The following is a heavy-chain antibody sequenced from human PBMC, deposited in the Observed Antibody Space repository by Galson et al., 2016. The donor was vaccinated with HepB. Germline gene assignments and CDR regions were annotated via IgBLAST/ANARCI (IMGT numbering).Heavy chain of an antibody. D-gene: IGHD6-13*01. V-gene: IGHV4-34*01. J-gene: IGHJ6*02. CDR3: ARVYTSAWYTGLGWNEYNGLDV. Sequence: SETLSLTCAVHGESFSYYWGWIRQAPGKGLEWIGEVNHDGNTRYSPSLKSRVTMSADTSKKQVSLNLSSVTAADTAVYYCARVYTSAWYTGLGWNEYNGLDVWGQGTTVTVS. CDR1: GESFSYY. CDR2: VNHDGNT.